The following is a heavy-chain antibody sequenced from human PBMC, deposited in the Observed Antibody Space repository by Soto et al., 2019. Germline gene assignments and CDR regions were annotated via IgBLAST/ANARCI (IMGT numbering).Heavy chain of an antibody. J-gene: IGHJ4*02. CDR1: GFSFGSQA. CDR3: AKEGTLGYYDS. D-gene: IGHD3-22*01. CDR2: VSGDGSVT. V-gene: IGHV3-23*01. Sequence: GGSLRLSCAASGFSFGSQAMGWVRQAPGEGLDWVSTVSGDGSVTYYANSVKGRFTISRDISKNILYLQMNGLRAEDTAIYYCAKEGTLGYYDSWGQGTLVTVSS.